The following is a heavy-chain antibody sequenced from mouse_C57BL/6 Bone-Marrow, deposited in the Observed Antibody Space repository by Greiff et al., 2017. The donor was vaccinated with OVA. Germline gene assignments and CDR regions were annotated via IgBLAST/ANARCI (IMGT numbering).Heavy chain of an antibody. CDR1: GYTFTSYW. Sequence: VQLQQPGAEPVKPGASVKLSCKASGYTFTSYWMHWVKQRPGQGLEWIGMIHPNSGSTNYNEKFKSKATLTVDKSSSTAYMQLSSLTSEDSAVYYCARITTVAYFDYWGQGTTLTVSS. J-gene: IGHJ2*01. CDR3: ARITTVAYFDY. V-gene: IGHV1-64*01. CDR2: IHPNSGST. D-gene: IGHD1-1*01.